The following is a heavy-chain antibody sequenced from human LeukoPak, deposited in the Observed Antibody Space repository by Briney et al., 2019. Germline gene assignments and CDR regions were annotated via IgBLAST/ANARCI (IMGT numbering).Heavy chain of an antibody. V-gene: IGHV4-38-2*01. CDR3: ARRRSSGYSGPDAFDI. CDR1: GYSISSGYY. D-gene: IGHD3-22*01. Sequence: SETLSLTCAVSGYSISSGYYWGWIRQPPGKGLEWIGSIYHSGSTYYNPSLKSRVTISVDTSKNQFSLKLSSVTAADTAVYYCARRRSSGYSGPDAFDIWGQETMVTVSS. J-gene: IGHJ3*02. CDR2: IYHSGST.